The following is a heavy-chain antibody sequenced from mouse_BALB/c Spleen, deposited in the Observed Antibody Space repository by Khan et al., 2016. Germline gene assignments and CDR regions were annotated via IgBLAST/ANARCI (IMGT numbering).Heavy chain of an antibody. CDR1: GYTFTSYW. V-gene: IGHV1-87*01. Sequence: QVQLQQSGAELARPGASVKLSCKASGYTFTSYWMQWVKQRPGQGLEWIGAIYPGDGDTRYTQKFTGQATLTADKSSSTAYMQLSSLASEDSAVYYCARRGYGYHFAYWGQGTTLTVSS. CDR2: IYPGDGDT. J-gene: IGHJ2*01. D-gene: IGHD2-2*01. CDR3: ARRGYGYHFAY.